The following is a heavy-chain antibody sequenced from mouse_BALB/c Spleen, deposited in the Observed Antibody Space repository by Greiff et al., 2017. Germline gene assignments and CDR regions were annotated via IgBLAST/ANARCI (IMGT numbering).Heavy chain of an antibody. CDR3: ARKEYGNCVFAY. CDR1: GYTFTSYT. V-gene: IGHV1-4*01. D-gene: IGHD2-10*02. Sequence: VQLLQSGAELARPGASVKMSCKASGYTFTSYTMHWVKQRPGQGLEWIGYINPSSGYTNYNQKFKDQATLTADKSSSTAYMQLSSLTSEDSAVYYSARKEYGNCVFAYWGQGTLVTVSA. CDR2: INPSSGYT. J-gene: IGHJ3*01.